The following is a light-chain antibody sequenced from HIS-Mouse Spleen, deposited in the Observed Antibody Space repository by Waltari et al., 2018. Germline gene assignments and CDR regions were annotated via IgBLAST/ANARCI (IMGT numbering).Light chain of an antibody. J-gene: IGLJ2*01. CDR2: QDR. CDR1: NLGDKY. CDR3: QAWDSSTVV. V-gene: IGLV3-1*01. Sequence: SYELTQPPSVSVSPGQTASITCSGDNLGDKYACWYQQKPGQSPVLVIYQDRKRPSGIHSRFSGSNSGNTATLTISGTQAMDEADYYCQAWDSSTVVFGGGTKLTVL.